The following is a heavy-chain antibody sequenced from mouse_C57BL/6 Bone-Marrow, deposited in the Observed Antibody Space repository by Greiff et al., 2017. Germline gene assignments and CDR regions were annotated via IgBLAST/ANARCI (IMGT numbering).Heavy chain of an antibody. D-gene: IGHD2-4*01. CDR3: AREGDYAFFDY. J-gene: IGHJ2*01. CDR1: GYTFTSYW. CDR2: IDPSDSYT. V-gene: IGHV1-69*01. Sequence: QVQLQQPGAELVMPGASVKLSCKASGYTFTSYWMHWVKQRPGQGLEWIGEIDPSDSYTNYNQKFKGKSTLTVDKSSSTAYMQLSSLTSEDSAVYYCAREGDYAFFDYWGQGTTLTGSS.